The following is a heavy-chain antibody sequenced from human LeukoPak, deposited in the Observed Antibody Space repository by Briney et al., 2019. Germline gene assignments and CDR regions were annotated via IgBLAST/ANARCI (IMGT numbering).Heavy chain of an antibody. CDR3: ARDSIYGSGPADW. Sequence: PGGSLRLSCAASGFTFSDYYMSWIRQAPGKGLEWVSYISSSGSSIYYADSVKGRFTISRDNAENSMYMQMNSLRAEDTAVYFCARDSIYGSGPADWWGQGTLVTVSS. CDR1: GFTFSDYY. CDR2: ISSSGSSI. D-gene: IGHD3-10*01. J-gene: IGHJ4*02. V-gene: IGHV3-11*01.